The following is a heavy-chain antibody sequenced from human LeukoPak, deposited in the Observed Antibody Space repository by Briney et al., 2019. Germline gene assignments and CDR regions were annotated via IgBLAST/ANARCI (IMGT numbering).Heavy chain of an antibody. D-gene: IGHD6-19*01. V-gene: IGHV3-15*01. Sequence: GGSLRPSCEVSGFTFSNAWMSWVRQAPGKGLEWVGRVKAKTDGGTTDYGAPVKGRFSISRDDSKNTLYLQMDNLKTEDTAVYYCTTERRESSGWFNWCFDYWGQGTLVTVSS. J-gene: IGHJ4*02. CDR2: VKAKTDGGTT. CDR1: GFTFSNAW. CDR3: TTERRESSGWFNWCFDY.